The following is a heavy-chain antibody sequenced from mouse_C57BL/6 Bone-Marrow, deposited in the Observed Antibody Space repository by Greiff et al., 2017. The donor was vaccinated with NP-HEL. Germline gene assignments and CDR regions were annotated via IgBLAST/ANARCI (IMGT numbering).Heavy chain of an antibody. V-gene: IGHV1-26*01. J-gene: IGHJ4*01. D-gene: IGHD2-1*01. Sequence: EVQLQQSGPELVKPGASVKISCKASGYTFTDYYMNWVKQSPGKSLEWIGDINPNNGGTSYNQKFKGKATLTVDKSSSTAYIELRSLTSEDSAVYYCARCGVSTPHYYAMDYWGQGTSVTVSS. CDR3: ARCGVSTPHYYAMDY. CDR2: INPNNGGT. CDR1: GYTFTDYY.